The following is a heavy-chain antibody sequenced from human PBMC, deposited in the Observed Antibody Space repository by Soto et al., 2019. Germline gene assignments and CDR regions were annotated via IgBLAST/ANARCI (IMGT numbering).Heavy chain of an antibody. CDR2: ISGYNGDT. J-gene: IGHJ6*02. D-gene: IGHD2-8*01. V-gene: IGHV1-18*01. CDR1: GYTFTRYG. Sequence: GHLVQSEAEVKKSGASVKVSCKASGYTFTRYGISWVRQAPGQGLEWRGWISGYNGDTNYAREFQGRVSMTMDTSTTTAYMEVRSLTSDDTAVYYCAKNGQPPYYYYGLDVWGQGTKVTVSS. CDR3: AKNGQPPYYYYGLDV.